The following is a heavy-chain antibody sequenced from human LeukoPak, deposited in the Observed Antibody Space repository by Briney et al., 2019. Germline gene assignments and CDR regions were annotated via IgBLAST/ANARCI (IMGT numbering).Heavy chain of an antibody. V-gene: IGHV1-18*01. D-gene: IGHD2-2*01. Sequence: ASVKVSCKASGYTFTSYGISWVRQAPGQGLEWMGWISAYNGNTNYAQNLQGRLTMNTDTSTTTAYMELRRLRSDDTAVYYCARVRGHCSSNLCYPDYWGPGTLVTVSS. CDR3: ARVRGHCSSNLCYPDY. J-gene: IGHJ4*02. CDR2: ISAYNGNT. CDR1: GYTFTSYG.